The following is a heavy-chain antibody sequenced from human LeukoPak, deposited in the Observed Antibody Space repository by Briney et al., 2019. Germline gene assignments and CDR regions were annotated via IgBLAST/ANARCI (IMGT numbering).Heavy chain of an antibody. Sequence: ASVKVSCKASGYTFTSYDINWVRQATGQGLEWMGWMNPNSGNTGYAPKFQGRFTMTRHTSISTAYMELSSLRSEDTAVYYCARGHPCIAVAGTRDYWGQGTLVTVSS. V-gene: IGHV1-8*01. CDR1: GYTFTSYD. J-gene: IGHJ4*02. CDR2: MNPNSGNT. D-gene: IGHD6-19*01. CDR3: ARGHPCIAVAGTRDY.